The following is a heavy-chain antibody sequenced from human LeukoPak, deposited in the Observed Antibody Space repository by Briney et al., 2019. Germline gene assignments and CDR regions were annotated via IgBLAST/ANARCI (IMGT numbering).Heavy chain of an antibody. CDR1: GFTVSSNY. V-gene: IGHV3-11*04. Sequence: GGSLRLSCAASGFTVSSNYMSWVRQAPGKGLEWVSYTSSRGTTIYYADSVKGRFTISRDSAKESLYLQMNSLRAEDTAVYYCARDRGVTNVDAFDIWGQGTMVTVSS. CDR3: ARDRGVTNVDAFDI. D-gene: IGHD2-8*01. CDR2: TSSRGTTI. J-gene: IGHJ3*02.